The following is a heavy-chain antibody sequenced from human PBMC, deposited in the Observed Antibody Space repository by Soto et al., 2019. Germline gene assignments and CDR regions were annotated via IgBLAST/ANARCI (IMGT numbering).Heavy chain of an antibody. J-gene: IGHJ6*02. V-gene: IGHV1-2*04. Sequence: ASVKVSCKASGYTFTGYYMHWVRQAPGQGLEWMRWINPNSGGTNYAQKFQGWVTMTRDTSISTAYMELSRLRSDDTAVYYCARGRVLRFLEWSYYYYYYGMDVWGQGTKVTVS. D-gene: IGHD3-3*01. CDR2: INPNSGGT. CDR3: ARGRVLRFLEWSYYYYYYGMDV. CDR1: GYTFTGYY.